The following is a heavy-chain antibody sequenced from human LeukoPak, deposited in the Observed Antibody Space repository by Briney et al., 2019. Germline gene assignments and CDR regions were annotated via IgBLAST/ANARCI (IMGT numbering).Heavy chain of an antibody. D-gene: IGHD3-10*01. CDR3: AKHGFGVPERY. CDR2: ISGSGGST. Sequence: GGSLRLSCAASGFTFSSYAMSWVRQAPGKGLEWVSGISGSGGSTYYANSVKGRFTISRDNSKNTLYLQMNSLRAEDTAVYYCAKHGFGVPERYWGQGTLVTVSS. CDR1: GFTFSSYA. V-gene: IGHV3-23*01. J-gene: IGHJ4*02.